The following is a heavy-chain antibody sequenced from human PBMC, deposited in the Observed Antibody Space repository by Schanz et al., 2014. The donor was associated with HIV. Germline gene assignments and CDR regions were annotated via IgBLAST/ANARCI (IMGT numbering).Heavy chain of an antibody. D-gene: IGHD3-16*01. CDR2: ITPDGSVT. V-gene: IGHV3-74*01. CDR1: GFTFGTTW. CDR3: RVFMFTYDV. J-gene: IGHJ3*01. Sequence: DVQLVESGGGLIQPGESLRLSCVASGFTFGTTWMYWVRQGPGKGLTWVSYITPDGSVTYADSVKGRFTASRDSSKNTLFLQMNSLRVEDTATYYCRVFMFTYDVWGQGTMVTFSS.